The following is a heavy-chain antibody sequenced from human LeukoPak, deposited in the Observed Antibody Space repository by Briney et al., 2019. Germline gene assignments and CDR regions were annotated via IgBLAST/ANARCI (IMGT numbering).Heavy chain of an antibody. CDR1: GYSFTSYW. CDR2: IYPGDSDT. CDR3: AREGIAVAGDDAFDI. V-gene: IGHV5-51*01. J-gene: IGHJ3*02. D-gene: IGHD6-19*01. Sequence: GESLKIYCKGSGYSFTSYWIGWVRQMPGKGLEWMGIIYPGDSDTRYSPSFQGQVTISADKSISTAYLQWSSLKASDTAMYYCAREGIAVAGDDAFDIWGQGTMVTVSS.